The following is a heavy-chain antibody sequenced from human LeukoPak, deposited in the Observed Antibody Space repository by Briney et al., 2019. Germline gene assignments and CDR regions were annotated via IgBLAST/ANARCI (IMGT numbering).Heavy chain of an antibody. CDR3: ATAVADNFDY. J-gene: IGHJ4*02. Sequence: SETLSLTCAVYGGSFGGYYWSWIRQPPGKGLEWIGEINHSGSTNHNPSLKSRVTISVDTSKNQFSLKLSSVTAADTAVYYCATAVADNFDYWGQGTLVTVSS. D-gene: IGHD6-19*01. V-gene: IGHV4-34*01. CDR1: GGSFGGYY. CDR2: INHSGST.